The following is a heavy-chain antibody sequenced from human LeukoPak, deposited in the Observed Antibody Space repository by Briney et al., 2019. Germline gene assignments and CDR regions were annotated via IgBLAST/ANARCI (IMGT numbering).Heavy chain of an antibody. CDR2: IYPGDSDT. D-gene: IGHD3-22*01. J-gene: IGHJ4*02. CDR1: GYSFTSYW. V-gene: IGHV5-51*01. CDR3: ARRTDYYDSSGYSYYFDY. Sequence: GESLKISCKGFGYSFTSYWIGWVRQMPGKGLEWMGIIYPGDSDTRYSPSFQGQVTISADKSISTAYLQWSSLKASDTAMYYCARRTDYYDSSGYSYYFDYWGQGTLVTVSS.